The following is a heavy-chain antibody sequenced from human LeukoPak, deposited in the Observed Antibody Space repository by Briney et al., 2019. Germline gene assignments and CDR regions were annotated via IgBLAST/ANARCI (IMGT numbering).Heavy chain of an antibody. J-gene: IGHJ4*02. CDR2: IWFDGSNK. CDR3: ARDPGTSCFDY. Sequence: GGSLRLSCAASGFTFSGHGMHWVRQAPGKGLEWVALIWFDGSNKHYADSVKGRFTISRDNSKNTLYLQMNSLRAEDTAVYYCARDPGTSCFDYWGQGTLVTVSS. V-gene: IGHV3-33*01. D-gene: IGHD2-2*01. CDR1: GFTFSGHG.